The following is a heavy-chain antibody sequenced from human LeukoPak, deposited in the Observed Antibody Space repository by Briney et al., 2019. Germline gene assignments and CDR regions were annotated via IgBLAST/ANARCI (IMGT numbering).Heavy chain of an antibody. J-gene: IGHJ6*03. CDR1: GYTFTGYY. Sequence: SVKVSCKASGYTFTGYYIHWVRQAPGQGLEWMGGIIPIFGTANYAQKFQGRVTITADESTSTAYMELSSLRSEDTAVYYCASAVLGATSYYYYMDVWGKGTTVTISS. V-gene: IGHV1-69*13. CDR3: ASAVLGATSYYYYMDV. D-gene: IGHD1-26*01. CDR2: IIPIFGTA.